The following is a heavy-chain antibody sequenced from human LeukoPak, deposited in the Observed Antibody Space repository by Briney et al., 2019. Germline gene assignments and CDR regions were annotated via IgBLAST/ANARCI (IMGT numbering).Heavy chain of an antibody. CDR3: ARDAGTTSYYYYYGMDV. CDR1: GYTFTSYG. D-gene: IGHD1-7*01. V-gene: IGHV1-18*01. J-gene: IGHJ6*02. Sequence: ASVKVSCKASGYTFTSYGISWVRQAPGQGLEWMGWISAYNGNTNYAQKLQGRVTMTTDTSTSTAYMELRGLRSDDTAVYYCARDAGTTSYYYYYGMDVWGQGTTVTVSS. CDR2: ISAYNGNT.